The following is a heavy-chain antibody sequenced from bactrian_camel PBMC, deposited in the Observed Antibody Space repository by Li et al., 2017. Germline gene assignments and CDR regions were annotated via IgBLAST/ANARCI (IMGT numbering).Heavy chain of an antibody. J-gene: IGHJ4*01. CDR2: IKNDGTVT. V-gene: IGHV3S7*01. CDR3: ATSAAAAHDGSWSTEYKY. CDR1: GFAFGDNA. Sequence: HVQLVESGGGLVQPGGSLRLSCSASGFAFGDNAMSWVRQAPGKGLEWVSGIKNDGTVTDYQGSVEGRFTISRDIAKNTVYLQMNSLKSEDTALYYCATSAAAAHDGSWSTEYKYWGQGTQV. D-gene: IGHD6*01.